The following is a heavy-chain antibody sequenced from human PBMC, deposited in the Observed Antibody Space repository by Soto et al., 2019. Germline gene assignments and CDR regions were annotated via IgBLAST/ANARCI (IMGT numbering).Heavy chain of an antibody. Sequence: QLVESGGGLVKPGGSLALSCAGSGFAFTNVWLHWVRQAPGKGLEWVGRIKSKPDGETTDYAAPVKGRFTISRDDSTNTLYLQMNRLQTEDSGLYYFNTYEDVGGGHTALWGQGTLVTVSS. V-gene: IGHV3-15*07. D-gene: IGHD3-10*02. CDR1: GFAFTNVW. CDR2: IKSKPDGETT. J-gene: IGHJ4*02. CDR3: NTYEDVGGGHTAL.